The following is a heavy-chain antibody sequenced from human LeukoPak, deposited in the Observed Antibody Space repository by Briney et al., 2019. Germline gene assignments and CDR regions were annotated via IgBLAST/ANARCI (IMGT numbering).Heavy chain of an antibody. CDR1: GFTFSVAA. V-gene: IGHV3-15*01. J-gene: IGHJ4*02. CDR2: IKSKGDGGTT. D-gene: IGHD6-13*01. CDR3: STDWYDY. Sequence: GGSLRLSCAASGFTFSVAAMTWVRQAPGKGLEWVGRIKSKGDGGTTDYAAPVKGRFTMSRDDSKSTLYLQMNSLKVEDTAIYYCSTDWYDYWGQGTLVTVSS.